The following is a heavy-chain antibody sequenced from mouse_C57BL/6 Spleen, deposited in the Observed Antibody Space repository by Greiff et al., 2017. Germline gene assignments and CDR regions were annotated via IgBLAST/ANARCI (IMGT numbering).Heavy chain of an antibody. CDR1: GFTFSDYG. J-gene: IGHJ2*01. D-gene: IGHD5-1*01. CDR3: ARTPVLHYFDY. V-gene: IGHV5-17*01. CDR2: ISSGSGTI. Sequence: EVKLVESGGGLVKPGGSLKLSCAASGFTFSDYGMHWVRQAPEKGLEWVAYISSGSGTIYYADNVKGRFTISRDNAKNTLFLQMTSLRSEDTAMYYCARTPVLHYFDYWGQGTTLTVSS.